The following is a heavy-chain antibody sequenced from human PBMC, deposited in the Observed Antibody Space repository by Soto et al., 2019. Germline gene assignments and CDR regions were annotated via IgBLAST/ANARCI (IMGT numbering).Heavy chain of an antibody. D-gene: IGHD2-2*01. J-gene: IGHJ4*02. CDR3: AKVFSVVPAAPFDY. CDR1: GFTFSSYG. CDR2: ISYDGSNK. V-gene: IGHV3-30*18. Sequence: GGSLRLSCAASGFTFSSYGMHWVRQAPGKGLEWVAVISYDGSNKYYADSVKGRFTISRDNSKNTLYLQMNSLRAEDTAVYYCAKVFSVVPAAPFDYWGQGTLVTVSS.